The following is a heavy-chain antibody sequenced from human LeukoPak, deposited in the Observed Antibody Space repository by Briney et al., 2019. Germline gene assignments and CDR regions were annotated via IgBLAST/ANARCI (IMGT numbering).Heavy chain of an antibody. CDR3: ARDWLDRSLDY. V-gene: IGHV3-33*01. CDR1: GFTFINFG. CDR2: KSHHAGYE. J-gene: IGHJ4*02. Sequence: GGSLRLSCAASGFTFINFGIHWVRQAPGKGLEWVAVKSHHAGYEYYADSVPGRFNISRDDSKNRVYLQMNSLRAEDTAVYYCARDWLDRSLDYWGQGTLVTVSS. D-gene: IGHD3-22*01.